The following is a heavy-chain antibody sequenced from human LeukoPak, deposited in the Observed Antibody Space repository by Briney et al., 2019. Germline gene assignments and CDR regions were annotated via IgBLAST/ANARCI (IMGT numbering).Heavy chain of an antibody. D-gene: IGHD5-18*01. CDR3: ATIPRTGYSYGYIGSHGMDV. CDR2: INHSGST. J-gene: IGHJ6*02. CDR1: GGSISSYY. Sequence: PSETLSLTCTVSGGSISSYYWSWIRQPAGKGLEWIGEINHSGSTNYNPSLKSRVTISVDTSKNQFSLKLSSVTAADTAVYYCATIPRTGYSYGYIGSHGMDVWGQGTTVTVSS. V-gene: IGHV4-34*01.